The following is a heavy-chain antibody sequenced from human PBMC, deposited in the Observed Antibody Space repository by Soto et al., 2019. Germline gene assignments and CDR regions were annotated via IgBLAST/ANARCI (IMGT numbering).Heavy chain of an antibody. J-gene: IGHJ6*02. V-gene: IGHV3-21*01. CDR1: GFTFSSYT. Sequence: EVRLVESGGGLVKTGGSLRISCAASGFTFSSYTMNWVRQAPGKGLEWVANINGVGTYVYYIDSVQGRFTISRDNAKNSVYLQMSSLRVEDTAVYYCVRVGITFMRGRIRGDHYGLAVWGQGTTVTVSS. CDR3: VRVGITFMRGRIRGDHYGLAV. D-gene: IGHD3-10*01. CDR2: INGVGTYV.